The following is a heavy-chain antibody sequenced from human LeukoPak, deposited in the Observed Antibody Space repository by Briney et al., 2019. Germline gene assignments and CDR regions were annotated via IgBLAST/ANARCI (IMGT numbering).Heavy chain of an antibody. CDR2: IKQDGSEK. J-gene: IGHJ4*02. CDR1: GFTFSSYW. V-gene: IGHV3-7*01. CDR3: ARDPAKDMGGYDY. Sequence: GGSLRLSCAASGFTFSSYWMSWVRQAPGKGLEWVANIKQDGSEKYHVDSVKGRFTISRDNAKNSLYLQMNSLRAEDTAVYYCARDPAKDMGGYDYWGQGTLVTVSS. D-gene: IGHD2-15*01.